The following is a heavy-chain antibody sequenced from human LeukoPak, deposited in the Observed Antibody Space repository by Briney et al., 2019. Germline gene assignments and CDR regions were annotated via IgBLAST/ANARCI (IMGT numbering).Heavy chain of an antibody. Sequence: GSLRLSCAASGFTFSSYAMSWIRQPPGKGLEWIGYIYYSGSTNYNPSLKSRVTISVDTSKNQFSLKLSSVTAADTAVYYCAREVYYYYMDVWGKGTTVTISS. CDR1: GFTFSSYA. J-gene: IGHJ6*03. CDR3: AREVYYYYMDV. V-gene: IGHV4-59*01. CDR2: IYYSGST.